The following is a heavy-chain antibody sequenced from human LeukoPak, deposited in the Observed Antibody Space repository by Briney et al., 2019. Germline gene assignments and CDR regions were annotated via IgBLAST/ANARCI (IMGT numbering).Heavy chain of an antibody. V-gene: IGHV3-30-3*01. D-gene: IGHD1-26*01. CDR1: GFTFSSYA. J-gene: IGHJ3*02. Sequence: GGSLRLSCAASGFTFSSYATHWVRQAPGKGLEWVAVISYDGSNKYYADSVKGRFTISRDNSKNTLYLQMNSLRAEDTAVYYCARGRELLGAFDIWGQGTMVTVSS. CDR3: ARGRELLGAFDI. CDR2: ISYDGSNK.